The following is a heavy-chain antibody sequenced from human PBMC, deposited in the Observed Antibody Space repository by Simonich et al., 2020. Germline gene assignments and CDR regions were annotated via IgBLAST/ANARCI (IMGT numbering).Heavy chain of an antibody. CDR3: ARGGLADRRIVYYYYMDV. D-gene: IGHD2-15*01. CDR1: GGTFSSYA. Sequence: QVQLVQSGAEVKKPGSSVKVSCKASGGTFSSYAISWVRPAPGQGLEWIGGIIPIQGIANDEQKFQCRVTITADKSTSTAYMELSSLRSEDTAVYYCARGGLADRRIVYYYYMDVWGKGTTVTVSS. V-gene: IGHV1-69*09. CDR2: IIPIQGIA. J-gene: IGHJ6*03.